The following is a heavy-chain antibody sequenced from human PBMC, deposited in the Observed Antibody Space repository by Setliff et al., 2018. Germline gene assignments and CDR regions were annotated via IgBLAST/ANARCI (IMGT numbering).Heavy chain of an antibody. CDR3: TKDSSGRDAFDI. V-gene: IGHV3-23*01. CDR2: ISGSGGST. J-gene: IGHJ3*02. D-gene: IGHD3-22*01. CDR1: GFTFSSYT. Sequence: PGGSLRLSCAASGFTFSSYTMNWVRQAPGQGLEWVSAISGSGGSTYYADSVKGRVTISRDNSKDTLYLQMNIARAEDTAVYYCTKDSSGRDAFDIWGQGTMVTVSS.